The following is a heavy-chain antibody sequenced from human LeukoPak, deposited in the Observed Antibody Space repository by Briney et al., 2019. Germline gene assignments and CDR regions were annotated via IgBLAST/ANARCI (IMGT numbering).Heavy chain of an antibody. J-gene: IGHJ5*02. CDR1: GGIFSSYT. Sequence: ASVKVSCKASGGIFSSYTISWVRQAPGQGLEWMGWMNPNSGNTGYAQKFQGRVTITRNTSISTAYMELSSLRSEDTAVYYCARDSSSWYGNSNWFDPWGQGTLVTVSS. CDR2: MNPNSGNT. CDR3: ARDSSSWYGNSNWFDP. D-gene: IGHD6-13*01. V-gene: IGHV1-8*03.